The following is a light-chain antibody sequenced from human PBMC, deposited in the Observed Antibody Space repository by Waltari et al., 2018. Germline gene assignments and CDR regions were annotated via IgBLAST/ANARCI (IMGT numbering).Light chain of an antibody. J-gene: IGLJ2*01. CDR3: AACDDRLSGVV. CDR2: RNT. V-gene: IGLV1-47*01. CDR1: SSNSETNY. Sequence: QSVLTQPPPASGTPGPRVTTSCSGRSSNSETNYLYWYQQLPGTAPKLLTDRNTQRPSGVPDRFSGSKSGTSASLAISGLRSEDEADYHCAACDDRLSGVVFGGGTRLTVL.